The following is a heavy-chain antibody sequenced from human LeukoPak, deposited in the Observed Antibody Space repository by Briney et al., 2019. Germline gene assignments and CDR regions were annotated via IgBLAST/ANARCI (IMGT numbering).Heavy chain of an antibody. Sequence: GGSLRLSCVACGFTFSSYVMHWVRQAPGKGLEWVAVIYSGGSTCYADSVKGRVTISRDNSKNTVYLQMNSLRAEDTAVYYCARDMDITPAFDMWGQGKTVTPSS. J-gene: IGHJ3*02. CDR2: IYSGGST. V-gene: IGHV3-53*01. D-gene: IGHD2-2*03. CDR1: GFTFSSYV. CDR3: ARDMDITPAFDM.